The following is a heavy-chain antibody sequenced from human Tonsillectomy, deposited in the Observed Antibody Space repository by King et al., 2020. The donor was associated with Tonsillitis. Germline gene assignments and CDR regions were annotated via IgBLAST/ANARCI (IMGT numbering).Heavy chain of an antibody. CDR1: GFTFSSYA. J-gene: IGHJ3*02. CDR3: AKWSKARYDSSGAVDI. CDR2: ISGSGDST. D-gene: IGHD3-22*01. Sequence: VQLLESGGGLVQPGGSLRLSCAASGFTFSSYAMTWVRQAPGKGLEWVSAISGSGDSTYYADSVKGRLTISRDNSKNTLYLQMDSLRAEDTAVYYCAKWSKARYDSSGAVDIWGQGTMVTVSS. V-gene: IGHV3-23*01.